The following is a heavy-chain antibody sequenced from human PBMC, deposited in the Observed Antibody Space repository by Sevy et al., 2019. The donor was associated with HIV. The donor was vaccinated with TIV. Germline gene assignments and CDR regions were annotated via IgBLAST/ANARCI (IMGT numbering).Heavy chain of an antibody. Sequence: GGSLTLSCAASGFTFSTYGMHWVRQAPGKGLEWVAVMWFDGSNTYYADSVKGRFTISRDIAKNTLHLQMNSLRAEDTAVYYCARDLEFYDYGDYGPAFMPDYWGQGTLVTVSS. CDR3: ARDLEFYDYGDYGPAFMPDY. J-gene: IGHJ4*02. CDR1: GFTFSTYG. V-gene: IGHV3-33*01. D-gene: IGHD4-17*01. CDR2: MWFDGSNT.